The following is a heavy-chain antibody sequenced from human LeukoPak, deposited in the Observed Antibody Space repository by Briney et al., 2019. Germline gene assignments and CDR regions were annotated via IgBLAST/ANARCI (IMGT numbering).Heavy chain of an antibody. J-gene: IGHJ4*02. CDR3: AKSWIAAPLRGPVFPFDY. CDR2: ISGSGGST. Sequence: GGSLRLSCAASGFTFDDYAMHWVRQAPGKGLEWVSGISGSGGSTYYADSVKGRFTISRDNSKNTPYLQMNSLRAEDTAVYYCAKSWIAAPLRGPVFPFDYWGQGTLVTVSS. D-gene: IGHD6-13*01. V-gene: IGHV3-23*01. CDR1: GFTFDDYA.